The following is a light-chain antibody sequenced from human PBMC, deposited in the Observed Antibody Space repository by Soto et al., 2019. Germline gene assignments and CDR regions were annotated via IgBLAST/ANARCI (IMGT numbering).Light chain of an antibody. CDR1: GSDIGAYQY. Sequence: QSALTQPASVSGSLGQSITISCTGTGSDIGAYQYVSWYQQHPGKAPKLIIYEVFHRPSGISHRFSGTKSGNTASLTISGLQAEDESVYFCSSFTSRDTLLFGGGTTLTVL. CDR3: SSFTSRDTLL. V-gene: IGLV2-14*01. J-gene: IGLJ2*01. CDR2: EVF.